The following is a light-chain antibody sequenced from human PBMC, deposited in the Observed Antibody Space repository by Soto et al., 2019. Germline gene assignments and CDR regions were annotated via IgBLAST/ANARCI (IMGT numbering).Light chain of an antibody. V-gene: IGLV3-25*03. CDR3: QSADSSGVYVV. CDR2: KDS. CDR1: ALPKQY. J-gene: IGLJ2*01. Sequence: SYELTQQPPVSLSPGQTARITCAGDALPKQYAYWYQQKPGQAPVLVIYKDSERPLGIPERFSGSSSGTTVTLTISGVQAEDEDDYYCQSADSSGVYVVFGGGTKLTVL.